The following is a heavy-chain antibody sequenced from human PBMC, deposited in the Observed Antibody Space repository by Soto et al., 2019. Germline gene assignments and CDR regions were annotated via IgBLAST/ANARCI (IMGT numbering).Heavy chain of an antibody. CDR3: ASSSYYYYYMDV. CDR1: GGSISSYY. J-gene: IGHJ6*03. V-gene: IGHV4-59*08. Sequence: SETLSLTCTVSGGSISSYYWSWIRQPPGKGLEWIGYIYYSGSTNYNPSLKSRVTISVDTSKNQFSLKLSSVTAADTAVYYCASSSYYYYYMDVWGKGATVTVSS. CDR2: IYYSGST.